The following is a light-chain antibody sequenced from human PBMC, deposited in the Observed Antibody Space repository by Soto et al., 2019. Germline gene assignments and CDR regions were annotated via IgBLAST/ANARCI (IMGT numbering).Light chain of an antibody. CDR1: QSVGSH. Sequence: EIVMTQYPATLSLSPGERATLSCRASQSVGSHLAWYQQKPGQAPRLLIYGASTRATGIPARFSGSGSGTEFTLTINSLQSEDFAVYYCQQYNNWPRTFGQGTKVDIK. V-gene: IGKV3-15*01. J-gene: IGKJ1*01. CDR3: QQYNNWPRT. CDR2: GAS.